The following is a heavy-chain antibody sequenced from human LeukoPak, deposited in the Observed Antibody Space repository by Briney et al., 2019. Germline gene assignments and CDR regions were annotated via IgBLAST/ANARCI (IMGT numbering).Heavy chain of an antibody. D-gene: IGHD4-17*01. V-gene: IGHV4-4*02. CDR1: GGSISSSNW. CDR2: IYHSGGT. Sequence: SETLSLTCAVSGGSISSSNWWSWVRQPPGKGLEWIGEIYHSGGTNYNPSLKSRVTISVDKSKNKFSLRLTSVTAADTAVYYCARGEVHMKTVTEIYSYGMDVWGKGTTVTVSS. J-gene: IGHJ6*04. CDR3: ARGEVHMKTVTEIYSYGMDV.